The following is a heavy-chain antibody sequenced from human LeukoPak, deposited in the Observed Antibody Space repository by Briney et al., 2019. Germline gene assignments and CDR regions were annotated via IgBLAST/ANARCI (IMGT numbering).Heavy chain of an antibody. V-gene: IGHV3-21*01. CDR1: GLTFSSYS. Sequence: GGSLRLSCAASGLTFSSYSMNWVRQAPGKGLEWVSSISSSSSYIYYADSVKGRFTISRDNAKNSLYLQMNSLRAEDTAMYYCARDTPGIAADWGQGTLVTVSS. CDR2: ISSSSSYI. J-gene: IGHJ4*02. CDR3: ARDTPGIAAD. D-gene: IGHD6-13*01.